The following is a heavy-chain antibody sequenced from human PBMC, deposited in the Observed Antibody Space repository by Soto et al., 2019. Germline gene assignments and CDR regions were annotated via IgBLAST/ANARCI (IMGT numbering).Heavy chain of an antibody. CDR1: GGSSSSSSYY. CDR3: ARQRTTVVTQAYFDH. CDR2: IYYSGRT. J-gene: IGHJ4*02. V-gene: IGHV4-39*01. Sequence: SETLSLTCIVSGGSSSSSSYYWGWIRQPPGKGLEWIGSIYYSGRTYYNPSFKSRVTISIDTLKNQFSLKLSSVTATDTAVYYCARQRTTVVTQAYFDHWGQGALVTVSS. D-gene: IGHD2-21*02.